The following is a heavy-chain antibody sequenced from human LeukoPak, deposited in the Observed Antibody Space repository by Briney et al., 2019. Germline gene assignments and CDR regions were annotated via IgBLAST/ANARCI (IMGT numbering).Heavy chain of an antibody. Sequence: GGSLRLSCAASGFTFSSYAMSWVRQAPGKGLEWVSAISGSGGSTYYADSVKGRFTISRDNSKNTLYLQMNSLRAEDTAVYYCATEQLVWWFDAKGVNYWGQGTLVTVSS. CDR1: GFTFSSYA. J-gene: IGHJ4*02. CDR3: ATEQLVWWFDAKGVNY. V-gene: IGHV3-23*01. CDR2: ISGSGGST. D-gene: IGHD6-6*01.